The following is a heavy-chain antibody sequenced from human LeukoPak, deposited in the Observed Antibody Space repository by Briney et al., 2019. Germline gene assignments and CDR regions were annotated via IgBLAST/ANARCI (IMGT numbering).Heavy chain of an antibody. D-gene: IGHD6-13*01. CDR2: ISSSSSTI. V-gene: IGHV3-48*01. Sequence: PGGSLRLSCAASGFTFSSYSMNWVRQAPGKGLEWVSYISSSSSTIYYADSVKGRFTISRDNAKNSLYLQMNSLRAEDTAVYYCARAGGNSSRYYYYYYMDVWGKGTTVTVSS. CDR1: GFTFSSYS. J-gene: IGHJ6*03. CDR3: ARAGGNSSRYYYYYYMDV.